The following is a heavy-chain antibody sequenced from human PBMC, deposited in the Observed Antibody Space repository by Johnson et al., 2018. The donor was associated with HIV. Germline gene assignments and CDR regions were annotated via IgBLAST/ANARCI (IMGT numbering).Heavy chain of an antibody. CDR2: ISWDGGST. V-gene: IGHV3-43D*03. CDR3: AKAFWSGYYPHAFDI. Sequence: VQLVESGGVVVQPGGSLRLSCAASGFTFDDYALHWVRQAPGKGLEWVSLISWDGGSTYYADSVKCRFTISRDNSKNSLYLQMNSLRAEDTALYYCAKAFWSGYYPHAFDIWGQGTMVTVSS. CDR1: GFTFDDYA. D-gene: IGHD3-3*01. J-gene: IGHJ3*02.